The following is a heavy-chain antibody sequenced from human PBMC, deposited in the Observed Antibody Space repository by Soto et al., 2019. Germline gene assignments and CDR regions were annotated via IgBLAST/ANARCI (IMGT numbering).Heavy chain of an antibody. Sequence: EVQLVESGGDLVQPGGSLRLSCAASGFTVRTNHMSWVRQASGKGLQWVSTIYAGGSTYYADSVQGRFTISRDNSKNTLFLQMNSLRVEDTAVYYCASGWPPDYWGQGTLVTVPS. CDR2: IYAGGST. D-gene: IGHD6-19*01. J-gene: IGHJ4*02. V-gene: IGHV3-66*01. CDR1: GFTVRTNH. CDR3: ASGWPPDY.